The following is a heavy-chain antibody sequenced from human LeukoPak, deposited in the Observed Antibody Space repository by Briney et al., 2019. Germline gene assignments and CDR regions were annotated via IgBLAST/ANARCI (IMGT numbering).Heavy chain of an antibody. V-gene: IGHV3-21*01. D-gene: IGHD1-1*01. Sequence: GGSLRLSCAASGFTFSSYTMNWLRQAPGKGLEWVSSISSSSYIYYTDSVKGRFTISRDNAKNSLYLQMNSLRAEDTAVYYCARVVTVAWSERRPGNHYMDVWGKGTTVSVSS. CDR3: ARVVTVAWSERRPGNHYMDV. CDR2: ISSSSYI. CDR1: GFTFSSYT. J-gene: IGHJ6*03.